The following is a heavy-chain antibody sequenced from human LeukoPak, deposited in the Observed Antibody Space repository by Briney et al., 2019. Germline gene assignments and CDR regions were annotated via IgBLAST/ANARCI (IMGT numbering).Heavy chain of an antibody. D-gene: IGHD3-3*01. J-gene: IGHJ4*02. Sequence: SETLSLTCTVSGGPINGYYWSWIRQPPGKGLGWIGYIYYTGSTNYNPSLKSRVTISVDTSKKHVSLKLTSVTAADTAVYYCASSAYYKYYFDSWGQGTLVTVSS. CDR3: ASSAYYKYYFDS. V-gene: IGHV4-59*01. CDR2: IYYTGST. CDR1: GGPINGYY.